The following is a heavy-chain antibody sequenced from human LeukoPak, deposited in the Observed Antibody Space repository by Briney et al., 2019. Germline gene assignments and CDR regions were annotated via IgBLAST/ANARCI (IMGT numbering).Heavy chain of an antibody. D-gene: IGHD6-19*01. J-gene: IGHJ4*02. CDR2: FDPEDGET. Sequence: ASVKVSCKVSGYTFTDYYMHWVQQAPGKGLEWMGLFDPEDGETIYAEKFQGRVTITADTSTDTAYMELSSLRSEDTAVYYCATSEYSSGWYATDYWGQGTLVTVSS. V-gene: IGHV1-69-2*01. CDR1: GYTFTDYY. CDR3: ATSEYSSGWYATDY.